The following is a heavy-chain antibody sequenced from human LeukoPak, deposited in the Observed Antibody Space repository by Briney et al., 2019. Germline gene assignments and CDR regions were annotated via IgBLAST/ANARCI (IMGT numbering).Heavy chain of an antibody. CDR2: LRYDGSNK. J-gene: IGHJ4*02. CDR3: AKGGEESWFGEHHLDY. CDR1: GFIFSSYG. D-gene: IGHD3-10*01. V-gene: IGHV3-30*02. Sequence: GGSLRLSCAASGFIFSSYGMHWVRQAPGKGLEWVAFLRYDGSNKYYADSVKGRFTISRDNSKNTLYLQMNSLRAEDTAVYYCAKGGEESWFGEHHLDYWGQGTLVTVSS.